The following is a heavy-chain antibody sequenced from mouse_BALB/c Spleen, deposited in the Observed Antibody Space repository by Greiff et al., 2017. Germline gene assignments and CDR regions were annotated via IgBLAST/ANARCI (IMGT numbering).Heavy chain of an antibody. CDR1: GFSLTSYG. D-gene: IGHD2-3*01. J-gene: IGHJ3*01. V-gene: IGHV2-9*02. CDR3: ARVGDGYYPWFAY. Sequence: VKLMESGPGLVAPSQSLSITCTVSGFSLTSYGVHWVRQPPGKGLEWLGVIWAGGSTNYNSALMSRLSISKDNSKSQVFLKMNSLQTDDTAMYYCARVGDGYYPWFAYWGQGTLVTVSA. CDR2: IWAGGST.